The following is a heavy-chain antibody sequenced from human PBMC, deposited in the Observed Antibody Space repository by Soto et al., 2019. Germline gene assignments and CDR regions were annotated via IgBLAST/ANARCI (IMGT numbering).Heavy chain of an antibody. CDR1: GYTFTSYG. CDR2: ISAYNGNT. V-gene: IGHV1-18*01. D-gene: IGHD3-16*01. Sequence: QVQLVQSGAEVKKPGASVKVSCKASGYTFTSYGISWVRQAPGQGLEWMGWISAYNGNTNYAQKLQGRVTMTTDTSTSTAYRELRSLRSDDTAVYYCAGDGARGENYYYYGMDVWGQGTTVTVSS. J-gene: IGHJ6*02. CDR3: AGDGARGENYYYYGMDV.